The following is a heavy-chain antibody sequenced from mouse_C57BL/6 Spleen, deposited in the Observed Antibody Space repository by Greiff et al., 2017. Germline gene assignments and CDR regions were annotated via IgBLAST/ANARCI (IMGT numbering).Heavy chain of an antibody. V-gene: IGHV2-2*01. CDR1: GFSLTSYG. CDR2: IWSGGST. J-gene: IGHJ2*01. CDR3: ARWRDDYFDY. Sequence: VQLQQSGPGLVQPSQSLSITCTVSGFSLTSYGVHWVRQSPGKGLEWLGVIWSGGSTDYNAAFISRLSISKDNSKSQVFFKMNSLQADDTAIYYWARWRDDYFDYWGQGTTLTVSS.